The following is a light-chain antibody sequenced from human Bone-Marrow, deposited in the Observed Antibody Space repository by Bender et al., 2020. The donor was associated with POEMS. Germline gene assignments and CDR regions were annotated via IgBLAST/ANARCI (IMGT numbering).Light chain of an antibody. Sequence: QSALTQAASVSGSPGQSITISCTGSSSDIGSYNLVSWYQHHPGKAPKVMIYEVSKRPSGVSNRFSGSKSGNTASLTISGLQAEDEADYYCSSYTSSSTVVFGGGTKLTVL. J-gene: IGLJ2*01. CDR2: EVS. V-gene: IGLV2-14*02. CDR1: SSDIGSYNL. CDR3: SSYTSSSTVV.